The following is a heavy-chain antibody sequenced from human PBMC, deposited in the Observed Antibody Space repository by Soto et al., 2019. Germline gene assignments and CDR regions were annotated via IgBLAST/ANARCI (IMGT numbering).Heavy chain of an antibody. J-gene: IGHJ6*02. Sequence: PSETLSLTCTVSGGSISSSSYYWGWIRQPPGKGLEWIGGIYYSGSTYYNPSLKSRVTISVDTSKNQFSLKLSSVTAADTAVYYCARQGYDFWSGYYIDYYYYGMDVWGRGTTVTVSS. V-gene: IGHV4-39*01. D-gene: IGHD3-3*01. CDR2: IYYSGST. CDR1: GGSISSSSYY. CDR3: ARQGYDFWSGYYIDYYYYGMDV.